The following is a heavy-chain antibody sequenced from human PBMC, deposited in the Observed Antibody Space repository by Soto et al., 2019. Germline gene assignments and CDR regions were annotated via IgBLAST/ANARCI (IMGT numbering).Heavy chain of an antibody. CDR1: GFTFSRYW. CDR3: AKYTPTVL. Sequence: EVQLVESGGGLVQPGGSLRLSCAASGFTFSRYWMHWVRQAPGKGLVWVSRINNDGSSTIYADSVKGRFTISRDNAKNTLYLQMNSLRAEDTAVYYCAKYTPTVLWGQGTLVTVSS. D-gene: IGHD5-18*01. J-gene: IGHJ4*02. V-gene: IGHV3-74*01. CDR2: INNDGSST.